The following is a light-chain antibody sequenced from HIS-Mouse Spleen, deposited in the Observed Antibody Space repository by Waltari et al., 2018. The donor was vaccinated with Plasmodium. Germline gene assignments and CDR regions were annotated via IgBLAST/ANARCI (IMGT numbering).Light chain of an antibody. CDR2: AAS. Sequence: DIQMTQSPSSLSASVGARVTITCRASQSISSYLIWYQQKPGKAPKLLIYAASSLQSGVPSRFSGSGSGTDFTLTISSLQPEDFATYYCQQSYSTPPTFGGGTKVEIK. J-gene: IGKJ4*01. CDR1: QSISSY. CDR3: QQSYSTPPT. V-gene: IGKV1-39*01.